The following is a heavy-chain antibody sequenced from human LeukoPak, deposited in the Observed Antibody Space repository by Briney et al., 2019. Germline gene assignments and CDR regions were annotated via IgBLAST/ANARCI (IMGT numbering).Heavy chain of an antibody. J-gene: IGHJ6*03. CDR1: GGSISIYY. V-gene: IGHV4-4*07. D-gene: IGHD3-10*01. CDR2: FFTTGIT. Sequence: SETLSLTCTVSGGSISIYYWNWIRQPAGKGLEWIGRFFTTGITNYNPSLKSRVTMSVDTSKNQFSLNLSSVTAADTAVYYCAREISGSYYNPLGYMDVWGKGTAVTVS. CDR3: AREISGSYYNPLGYMDV.